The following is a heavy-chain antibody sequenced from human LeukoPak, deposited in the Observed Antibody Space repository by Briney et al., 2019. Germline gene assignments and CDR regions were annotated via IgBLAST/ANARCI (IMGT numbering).Heavy chain of an antibody. Sequence: GGSLRLSCAASGFTFSSYGMHWVRQAPGKGLEWVAFIRYDGSNKYYADSVKGRFTISRDNSKNTLYLQMNSLRAEDTAVYYCANIPSSPALDFDYWGQGTLVTVSS. CDR3: ANIPSSPALDFDY. CDR2: IRYDGSNK. CDR1: GFTFSSYG. D-gene: IGHD6-13*01. J-gene: IGHJ4*02. V-gene: IGHV3-30*02.